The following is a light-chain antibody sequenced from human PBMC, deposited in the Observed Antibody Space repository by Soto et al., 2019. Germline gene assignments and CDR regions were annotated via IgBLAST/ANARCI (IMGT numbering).Light chain of an antibody. J-gene: IGLJ3*02. V-gene: IGLV3-21*02. CDR2: DDT. CDR1: KFGSKS. Sequence: SYELTQPPSVSVAPGDTARITCGGDKFGSKSVQWYQQKPGQAPVLVVYDDTDRPSGIPERFSGSNSGNTATLNIFRVEAGDEADYCQVWHKTSDQCAFGGGTKLTVL. CDR3: QVWHKTSDQCA.